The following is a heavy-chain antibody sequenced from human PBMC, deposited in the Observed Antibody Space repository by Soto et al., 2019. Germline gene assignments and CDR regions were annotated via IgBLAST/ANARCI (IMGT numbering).Heavy chain of an antibody. CDR3: VRVHVPAATPPAGLYGMDV. J-gene: IGHJ6*02. Sequence: PSETLSLTCAVSGGSISSSNWWSWVRQPPGTGLEWIGEIYHSGSTNYNPSLKSRVTISVDKSKNQFSLKLSSVTAADTAVYYCVRVHVPAATPPAGLYGMDVWGQGTTVTVSS. V-gene: IGHV4-4*02. D-gene: IGHD2-2*02. CDR2: IYHSGST. CDR1: GGSISSSNW.